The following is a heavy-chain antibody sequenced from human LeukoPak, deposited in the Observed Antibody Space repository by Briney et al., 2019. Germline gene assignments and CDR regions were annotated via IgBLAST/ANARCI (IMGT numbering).Heavy chain of an antibody. CDR3: ARDGDYVWGSYRQRAPFHY. CDR2: ISAYNGNT. Sequence: GASVKVSCKASGYTFTSYGIGWVRQAPGQGLEWMGWISAYNGNTNYAQKLQGRVTMTTDTSTSTAYMELRSLRSDDTAVYYCARDGDYVWGSYRQRAPFHYWGQGTLVTVSS. V-gene: IGHV1-18*01. CDR1: GYTFTSYG. J-gene: IGHJ4*02. D-gene: IGHD3-16*02.